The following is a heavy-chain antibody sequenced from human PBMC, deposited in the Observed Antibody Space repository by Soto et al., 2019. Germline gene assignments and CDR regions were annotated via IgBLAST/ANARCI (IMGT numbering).Heavy chain of an antibody. CDR2: VYHSGSA. J-gene: IGHJ1*01. V-gene: IGHV4-4*02. CDR1: GACISSSHW. CDR3: ARNAVVAAALGP. D-gene: IGHD2-2*01. Sequence: KTSEALSVTCVVSGACISSSHWWCWLRQPPGKGLEWIGEVYHSGSANYNPSLESRVTMSVDKSKNQFSLRLSSVTAADTALYYCARNAVVAAALGPWAPGTLFPVYS.